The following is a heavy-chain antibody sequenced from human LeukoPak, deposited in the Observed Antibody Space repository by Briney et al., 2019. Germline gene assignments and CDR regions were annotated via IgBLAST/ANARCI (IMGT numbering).Heavy chain of an antibody. CDR1: GGTFSSYA. V-gene: IGHV1-69*05. Sequence: ASVKVSCKASGGTFSSYAISWVRQAPGQGLEWMGSIIPIFGTANYAQKFQGRVTITTDESTSTAYMEPSSLRSEDTAVYYCARDSIFGVVINAFDIWGQGTMVTVSS. D-gene: IGHD3-3*01. CDR2: IIPIFGTA. CDR3: ARDSIFGVVINAFDI. J-gene: IGHJ3*02.